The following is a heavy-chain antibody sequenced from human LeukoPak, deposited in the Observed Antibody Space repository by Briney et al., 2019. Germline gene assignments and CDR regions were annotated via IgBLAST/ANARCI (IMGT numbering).Heavy chain of an antibody. J-gene: IGHJ4*02. Sequence: SETLSLTCAVYGGSFSGYYWSWIRQPPGKGLEWIGEINHSGSTNYNPSLKSRVTISVDTSKNQFFLKLSSVTAADTAVYYCARGPVGVGAMAGFDYWGQGTLVTISS. CDR1: GGSFSGYY. CDR2: INHSGST. V-gene: IGHV4-34*01. CDR3: ARGPVGVGAMAGFDY. D-gene: IGHD1-26*01.